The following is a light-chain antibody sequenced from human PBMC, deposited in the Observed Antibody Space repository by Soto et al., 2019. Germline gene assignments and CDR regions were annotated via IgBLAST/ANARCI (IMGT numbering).Light chain of an antibody. Sequence: QSVLTQPASVSGSPGQSITISCTGTSSDVRDYKYVSWYQQYPGKAPKLIIYDISDRPSGVSDRFSGSKSGNTASLTISGLQAEDEADYYCSSYMSGIVFGTGTKLTVL. CDR1: SSDVRDYKY. CDR2: DIS. J-gene: IGLJ1*01. V-gene: IGLV2-14*03. CDR3: SSYMSGIV.